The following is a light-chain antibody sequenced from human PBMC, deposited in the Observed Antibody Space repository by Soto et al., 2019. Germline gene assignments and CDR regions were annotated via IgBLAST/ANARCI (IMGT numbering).Light chain of an antibody. J-gene: IGKJ4*01. Sequence: EIVLTQSPATLSLSPGDRVTLSCRASQSIDGYVAWFQQKPGQAPSLLIYDVSNRAVGVPARFSGSGSGTDYTLTINSLEPEDFAVYYCQQRRGWHLTFGGGTKVEI. CDR2: DVS. CDR1: QSIDGY. CDR3: QQRRGWHLT. V-gene: IGKV3-11*01.